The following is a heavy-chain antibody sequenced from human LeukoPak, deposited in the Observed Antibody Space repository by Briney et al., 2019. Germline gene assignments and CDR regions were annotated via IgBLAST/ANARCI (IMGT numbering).Heavy chain of an antibody. Sequence: GGSLRLSCAASGFTFSEYWMSWVRQAPGKGLEWVANIKQDGSEKYYVDSVKGRFTVSRDDAKNSLYLQMNSLRAEDTAVYYCTRGYFYDSGYYYSYWGQGTLVTVSS. J-gene: IGHJ4*02. V-gene: IGHV3-7*04. D-gene: IGHD3-22*01. CDR3: TRGYFYDSGYYYSY. CDR2: IKQDGSEK. CDR1: GFTFSEYW.